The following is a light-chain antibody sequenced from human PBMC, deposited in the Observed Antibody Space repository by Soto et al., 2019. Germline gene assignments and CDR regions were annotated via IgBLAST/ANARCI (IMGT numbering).Light chain of an antibody. CDR1: SSDIGGYNS. Sequence: QSALTQPASVSGSPGQSITISCTGTSSDIGGYNSVSWYQQHPGKAPKLMIYDVSNRPSVVSNRVSGSKSGNTASLTISGLQDEDVADYHCSSYTDRSTVVFGGGTKVTVL. V-gene: IGLV2-14*01. CDR2: DVS. CDR3: SSYTDRSTVV. J-gene: IGLJ2*01.